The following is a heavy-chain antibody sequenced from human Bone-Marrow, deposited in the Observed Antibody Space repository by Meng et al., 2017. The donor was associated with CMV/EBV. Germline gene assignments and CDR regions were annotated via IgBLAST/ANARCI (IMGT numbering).Heavy chain of an antibody. CDR1: GGTFSSYA. Sequence: SVKVSCKASGGTFSSYAISWVRQAPGQGLEWMGGIISILGIANYAQKFQGRVTITADKSTSTAYMELSSLRSEDTAVYYCARDHRKIYSGGYPRGDFFDLWGQGTLITVSS. J-gene: IGHJ4*02. V-gene: IGHV1-69*10. CDR3: ARDHRKIYSGGYPRGDFFDL. CDR2: IISILGIA. D-gene: IGHD1-26*01.